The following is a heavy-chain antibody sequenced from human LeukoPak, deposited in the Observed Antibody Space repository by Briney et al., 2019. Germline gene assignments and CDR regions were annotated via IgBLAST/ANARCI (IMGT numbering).Heavy chain of an antibody. D-gene: IGHD3-22*01. V-gene: IGHV1-69*05. CDR1: GGTFSSYA. CDR3: ARDRGFYDSSGYPFDY. CDR2: IIPIFGTA. J-gene: IGHJ4*02. Sequence: SVKVSCKASGGTFSSYAISWVRQAPGQGLEWMGRIIPIFGTANYAQKSQGRVTITTDESTSTAYMELSSLRSEDTAVYYCARDRGFYDSSGYPFDYWGQGTLVTVSS.